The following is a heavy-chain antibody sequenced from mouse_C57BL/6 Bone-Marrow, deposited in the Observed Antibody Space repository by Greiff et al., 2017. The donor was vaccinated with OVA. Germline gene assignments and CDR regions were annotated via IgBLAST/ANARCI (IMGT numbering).Heavy chain of an antibody. CDR2: IWTGGGT. Sequence: QVQLQQSGPGLVAPSQSLSITCTVSGFSLTSYAISWVRQPPGKGLEWLGVIWTGGGTNYNSALKSRLSISKDNSKSQVFLKMNSLQTDDTARYYCARNWAVLLYWYFDVWGTGTTVTVSS. D-gene: IGHD1-1*01. CDR1: GFSLTSYA. V-gene: IGHV2-9-1*01. CDR3: ARNWAVLLYWYFDV. J-gene: IGHJ1*03.